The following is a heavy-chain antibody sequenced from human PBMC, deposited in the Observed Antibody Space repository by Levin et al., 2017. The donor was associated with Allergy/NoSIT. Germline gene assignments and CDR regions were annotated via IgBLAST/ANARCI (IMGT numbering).Heavy chain of an antibody. CDR3: AHRKWGPFHY. CDR2: IHWDDNR. V-gene: IGHV2-5*02. CDR1: GFSFNTDGVA. D-gene: IGHD1-26*01. Sequence: SGPTLVKPTQTLTLTCSFSGFSFNTDGVAVGWIRLPPGKALEWLALIHWDDNRAYSPSLKSRLTITKDTSKNQVFLTMTNMDPVDTGTYYCAHRKWGPFHYWGQGILVTVSS. J-gene: IGHJ4*02.